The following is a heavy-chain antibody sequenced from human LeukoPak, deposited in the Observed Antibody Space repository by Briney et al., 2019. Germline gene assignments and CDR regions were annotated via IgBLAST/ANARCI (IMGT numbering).Heavy chain of an antibody. CDR1: GFTFSNAY. CDR2: IKSKSDGGTT. V-gene: IGHV3-15*01. CDR3: VDNSGNYYGQDY. J-gene: IGHJ4*02. Sequence: GGSLRLSCVASGFTFSNAYMTWVRQAPGKGLEWVGRIKSKSDGGTTDYAAPVKGRFTISRDDSKNTVYLQMNSLKTEDTGLYYCVDNSGNYYGQDYWGQGTLVTVS. D-gene: IGHD1-26*01.